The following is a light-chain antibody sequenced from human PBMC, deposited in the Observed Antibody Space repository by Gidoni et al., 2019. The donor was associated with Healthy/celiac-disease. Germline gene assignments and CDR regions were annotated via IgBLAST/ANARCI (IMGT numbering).Light chain of an antibody. V-gene: IGLV2-14*01. J-gene: IGLJ2*01. CDR2: DVS. CDR1: SSDVGGYNY. Sequence: QSALTHPASVPGSPGQSITLSCTGTSSDVGGYNYVSWYQQHPGKAPKLMIYDVSNRPSGVSNRVSGSKSGNTASLTISGLQAEDEADYYCSSYTSSSTLVFGGGTKLTVL. CDR3: SSYTSSSTLV.